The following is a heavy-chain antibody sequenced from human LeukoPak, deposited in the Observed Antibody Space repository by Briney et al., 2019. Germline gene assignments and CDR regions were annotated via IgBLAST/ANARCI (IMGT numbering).Heavy chain of an antibody. Sequence: GALRLSCAASGFTISRSSMHWVRQAPGKGLEFVSAISRSGGNTYYANSVKGRFTISKDNAKNSLYLQMNSLRTEDTAVYYCTRRFDYWGQGTLVTVSS. V-gene: IGHV3-64*01. J-gene: IGHJ4*02. CDR3: TRRFDY. CDR2: ISRSGGNT. CDR1: GFTISRSS.